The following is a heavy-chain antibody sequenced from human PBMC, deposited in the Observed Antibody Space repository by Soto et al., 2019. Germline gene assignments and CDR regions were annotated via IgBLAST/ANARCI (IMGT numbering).Heavy chain of an antibody. Sequence: GGSLRLSCAASGFTFSSYWMSWVRQAPGKGLEWVANIKQDGSEKYYVDSVKGRFTISRDNAKNSLYLQMNSLRAEDTVVFYCAREVPAAGNYYYYMDVWGKGTTVTVSS. J-gene: IGHJ6*03. D-gene: IGHD2-2*01. CDR2: IKQDGSEK. CDR3: AREVPAAGNYYYYMDV. V-gene: IGHV3-7*01. CDR1: GFTFSSYW.